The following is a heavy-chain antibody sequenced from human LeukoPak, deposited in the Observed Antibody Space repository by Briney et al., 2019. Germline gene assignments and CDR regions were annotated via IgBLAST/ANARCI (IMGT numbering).Heavy chain of an antibody. CDR1: GGSISSNNW. D-gene: IGHD1-1*01. CDR3: ARVNINNWHSCDY. Sequence: SGTLSLTCAVSGGSISSNNWWGWVRQPPGKGLEWIREIYHSGSPNYNPSLKSRVTISVDKSRNHFSLNLSSVTAADTAVYYCARVNINNWHSCDYWGQGTLVTVSS. J-gene: IGHJ4*02. V-gene: IGHV4-4*02. CDR2: IYHSGSP.